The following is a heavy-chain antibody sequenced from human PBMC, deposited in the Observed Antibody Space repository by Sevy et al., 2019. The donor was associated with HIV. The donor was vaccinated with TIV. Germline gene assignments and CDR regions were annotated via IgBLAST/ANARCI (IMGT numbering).Heavy chain of an antibody. D-gene: IGHD3-22*01. V-gene: IGHV3-9*01. J-gene: IGHJ6*02. CDR1: GFGFQDYA. CDR2: ISWNRGAI. Sequence: GGSLRLSCAASGFGFQDYAMHWVRQRPGKGLEWVAGISWNRGAIDNAHSVKGRFTIPRDNAKNSLYLQMNSLGAEDTALYFCAKDINGGCDSINCCTYYYYYYGCDVWGQGTMVTVSS. CDR3: AKDINGGCDSINCCTYYYYYYGCDV.